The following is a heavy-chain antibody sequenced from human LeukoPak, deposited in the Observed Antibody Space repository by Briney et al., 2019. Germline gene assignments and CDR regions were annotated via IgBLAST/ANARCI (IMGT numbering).Heavy chain of an antibody. CDR2: IRSKAKNYAT. J-gene: IGHJ6*02. CDR1: GFTFSGPG. D-gene: IGHD5-24*01. Sequence: PGGSLRLSCAASGFTFSGPGMHWVRQASGKGLEWVGRIRSKAKNYATAYAASAQGRFTISRDDSKSMAYLQVNSLKTEDTAVYYCTRGSSDGSYYGMDVWGQGTTVTVSS. CDR3: TRGSSDGSYYGMDV. V-gene: IGHV3-73*01.